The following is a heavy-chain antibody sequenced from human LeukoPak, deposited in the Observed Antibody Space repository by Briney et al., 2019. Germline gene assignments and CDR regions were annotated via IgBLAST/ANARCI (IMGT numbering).Heavy chain of an antibody. CDR3: AKSRGYSGYVKDY. D-gene: IGHD5-12*01. Sequence: GGSLRLSCAASGFTFDDYAMRWVRQAPGKGLEWVSVISGDAGNTYYADSVKGRFTISRDNSKNSLYLQMNSLRTEDTALYYCAKSRGYSGYVKDYWGQGTLVTVSS. CDR2: ISGDAGNT. V-gene: IGHV3-43*02. CDR1: GFTFDDYA. J-gene: IGHJ4*02.